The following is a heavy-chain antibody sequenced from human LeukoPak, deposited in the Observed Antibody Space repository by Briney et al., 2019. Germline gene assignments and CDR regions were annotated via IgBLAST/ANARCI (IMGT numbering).Heavy chain of an antibody. D-gene: IGHD6-6*01. CDR3: ARDGAARPRYYYYMDV. CDR2: ISAYNGYT. Sequence: GASVKVSCKASGYTFTSFGISWVRQAPGQGLEWMGWISAYNGYTNYAQKLQGRVTMTTDTSSSTAYMELRSLRSDDTAVYYCARDGAARPRYYYYMDVWGKGTTVTVSS. V-gene: IGHV1-18*01. CDR1: GYTFTSFG. J-gene: IGHJ6*03.